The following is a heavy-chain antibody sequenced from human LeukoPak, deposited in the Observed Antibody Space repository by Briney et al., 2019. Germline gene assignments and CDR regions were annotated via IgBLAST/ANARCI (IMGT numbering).Heavy chain of an antibody. D-gene: IGHD3-3*01. Sequence: LGESLKISCKGSGYSFTSYWIGWVRQMPGKGLEWMGIIYPGDSGTRYSPSFQGQVTISADKSISTAYLQWSSLKASDTAMYYCARHGPETYYDFWSGPSPDYWGQGTLVTVSS. V-gene: IGHV5-51*01. J-gene: IGHJ4*02. CDR2: IYPGDSGT. CDR1: GYSFTSYW. CDR3: ARHGPETYYDFWSGPSPDY.